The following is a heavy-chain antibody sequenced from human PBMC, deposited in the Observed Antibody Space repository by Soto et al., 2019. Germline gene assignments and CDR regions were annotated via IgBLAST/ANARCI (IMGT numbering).Heavy chain of an antibody. CDR1: GGSFSGYY. CDR2: INHSGST. D-gene: IGHD2-15*01. V-gene: IGHV4-34*01. J-gene: IGHJ6*03. CDR3: ARGQDIVVVVGRVGYYMDV. Sequence: SETLSLTCAVYGGSFSGYYWSWIRQPPGKGLEWIGEINHSGSTNYNPSLKSRVTISVDTSKNQFSLKLSSVTAADTAVYYCARGQDIVVVVGRVGYYMDVWGKGTTVTVSS.